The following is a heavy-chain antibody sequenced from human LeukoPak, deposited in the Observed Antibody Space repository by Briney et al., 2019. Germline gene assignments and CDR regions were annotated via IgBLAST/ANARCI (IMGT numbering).Heavy chain of an antibody. D-gene: IGHD3-22*01. Sequence: GGSLRLSCAASGFTFRSYDMHWVRQAPGKGLEWVAVVWYDESNKYYVDSVKGRFTISRDNSKNTLYLQMNSLRVEDTALYYRAREDSSGAFDIWGQGTMVTVSS. CDR1: GFTFRSYD. J-gene: IGHJ3*02. CDR2: VWYDESNK. CDR3: AREDSSGAFDI. V-gene: IGHV3-33*01.